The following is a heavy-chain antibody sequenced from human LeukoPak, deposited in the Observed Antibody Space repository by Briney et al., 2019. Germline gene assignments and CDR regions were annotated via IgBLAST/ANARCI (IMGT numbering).Heavy chain of an antibody. CDR2: IYPGDSDT. CDR3: ARQRYCSGGSCYEDYDY. Sequence: PGESLKISCKVSGYSFTNSWITWVRQMPGKGLEWMGIIYPGDSDTRYSPSFQGQVTISADKSISTAYLQWSSLKASDTAMYYCARQRYCSGGSCYEDYDYWGQGTLVTVSS. CDR1: GYSFTNSW. J-gene: IGHJ4*02. V-gene: IGHV5-51*01. D-gene: IGHD2-15*01.